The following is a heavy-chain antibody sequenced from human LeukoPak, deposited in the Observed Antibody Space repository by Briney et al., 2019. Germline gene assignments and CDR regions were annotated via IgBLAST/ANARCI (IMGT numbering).Heavy chain of an antibody. CDR3: ARDPADITIFGVVIISRGYFDY. D-gene: IGHD3-3*01. J-gene: IGHJ4*02. V-gene: IGHV3-64*01. CDR2: ISSNGGST. CDR1: GFTFSSYA. Sequence: PGGSLRLSCAASGFTFSSYAMHWVRQAPGKGLEYVSAISSNGGSTYYANSVKGRFTISRDNSKNTLYLQMGSLRAEDMAVYYCARDPADITIFGVVIISRGYFDYWGQGTLVTVSS.